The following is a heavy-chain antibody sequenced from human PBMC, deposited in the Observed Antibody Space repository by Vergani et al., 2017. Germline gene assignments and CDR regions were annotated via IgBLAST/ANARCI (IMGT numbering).Heavy chain of an antibody. CDR2: IIPIFGTA. D-gene: IGHD2-15*01. J-gene: IGHJ5*02. CDR3: ARYSRGSEGYCSGVSCYPPFNWFDP. CDR1: GGTFSSYA. V-gene: IGHV1-69*12. Sequence: QVQLVQSGAEVKKPGSSVKVSCKASGGTFSSYAISWVRQAPGQGLEWMGGIIPIFGTANYAQKFQGRVTITADESTSTAYMELSSLRSEDTAVYYCARYSRGSEGYCSGVSCYPPFNWFDPWGQGTLVTVSS.